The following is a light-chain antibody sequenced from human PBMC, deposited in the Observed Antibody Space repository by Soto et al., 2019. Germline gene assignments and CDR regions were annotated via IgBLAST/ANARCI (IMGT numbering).Light chain of an antibody. CDR1: SSNIGNNY. CDR3: GTWDTSLSAGV. Sequence: QSVLTQPPSVSAAPGQRVTISCSGGSSNIGNNYISWYQQVPGTVPKLLIYDNNKRPSGIPDRFSGSKSGTSATLGITGLQTEDESDYYCGTWDTSLSAGVFGGGTKLTVL. CDR2: DNN. V-gene: IGLV1-51*01. J-gene: IGLJ2*01.